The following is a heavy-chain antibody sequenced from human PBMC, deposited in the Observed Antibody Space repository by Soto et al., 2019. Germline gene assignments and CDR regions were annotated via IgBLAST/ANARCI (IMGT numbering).Heavy chain of an antibody. CDR1: GFTFSDYY. Sequence: PGGSLTLSCEASGFTFSDYYMRWIRQVPGRGLECLSYVSSDGGFTHYADSVQGRFTISRDNTKNSLFLEMKGLRAEGTALYFCARDPMGRGVPLDYWGPGTLVTVSS. V-gene: IGHV3-11*06. CDR3: ARDPMGRGVPLDY. D-gene: IGHD3-10*01. J-gene: IGHJ4*02. CDR2: VSSDGGFT.